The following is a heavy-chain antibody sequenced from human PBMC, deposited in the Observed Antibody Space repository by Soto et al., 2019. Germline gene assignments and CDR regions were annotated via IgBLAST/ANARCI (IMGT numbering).Heavy chain of an antibody. CDR1: GFTFSSYA. J-gene: IGHJ4*02. CDR3: AKYNYDYIWGSYRFVYFDY. V-gene: IGHV3-23*01. D-gene: IGHD3-16*02. Sequence: GGSLRLSCAASGFTFSSYAMSWVRQAPGKGLEWVSAISGSGGSTYYADSVKGRFTISRVNAKNTLYLQMNSLRAEDTAVYYCAKYNYDYIWGSYRFVYFDYWGQGTLVTVSS. CDR2: ISGSGGST.